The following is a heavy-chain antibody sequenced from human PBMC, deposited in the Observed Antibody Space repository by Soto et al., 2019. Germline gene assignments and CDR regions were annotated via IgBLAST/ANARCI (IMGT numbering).Heavy chain of an antibody. Sequence: GGSLRLSCAASGFTFSSYGMHWVRQAPGKGLEWVAVISYDGSNKYYADSVKGRFTISRDNSKNTLYLQMNSLRAEDTAVYYCAKVFDPWFGESYYYYYYMDVWGKGTTVTVSS. CDR2: ISYDGSNK. CDR3: AKVFDPWFGESYYYYYYMDV. CDR1: GFTFSSYG. V-gene: IGHV3-30*18. D-gene: IGHD3-10*01. J-gene: IGHJ6*03.